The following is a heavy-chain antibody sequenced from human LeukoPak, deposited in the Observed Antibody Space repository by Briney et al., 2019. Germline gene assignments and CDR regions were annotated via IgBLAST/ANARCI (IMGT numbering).Heavy chain of an antibody. CDR1: EFIFSRYA. CDR3: ARAYGYSYALDS. CDR2: ISSDVDNE. J-gene: IGHJ4*02. D-gene: IGHD5-12*01. V-gene: IGHV3-30*04. Sequence: GGSLRLSCEASEFIFSRYAMHWVRQAPGKGLEWVAVISSDVDNEYYADSVKGRFTISRDNSKSTLYLQMNSLRPEDTAVFYCARAYGYSYALDSWGQGTLVTVSS.